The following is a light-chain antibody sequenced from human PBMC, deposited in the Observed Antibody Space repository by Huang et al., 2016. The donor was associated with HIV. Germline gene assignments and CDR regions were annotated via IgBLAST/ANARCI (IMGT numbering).Light chain of an antibody. V-gene: IGKV6D-21*02. Sequence: EIVLTQSPDFQSVTPNEKVTITCRASQSIGRSLHWYQHKADQSPKVLIKYASQSISGVPSRFTGSGSGTDFTLTINGLEAEDAAVYYCHQSSSFPLTFGGGTKVEIK. J-gene: IGKJ4*01. CDR3: HQSSSFPLT. CDR2: YAS. CDR1: QSIGRS.